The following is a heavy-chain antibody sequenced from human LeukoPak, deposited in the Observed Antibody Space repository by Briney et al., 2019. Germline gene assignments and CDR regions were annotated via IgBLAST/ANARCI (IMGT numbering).Heavy chain of an antibody. J-gene: IGHJ4*02. V-gene: IGHV1-46*01. CDR3: AREVVTGTKLPPKVILYYFDY. CDR1: GYSFTSNY. D-gene: IGHD1-7*01. Sequence: ASVKVSCKASGYSFTSNYIHWVRQAPGQGLEWMGIINPSGGSTSYAQKFQGRVTMTRDTSTSTVYMELSSLRSEDTAVYYCAREVVTGTKLPPKVILYYFDYWGQGTLVTVSS. CDR2: INPSGGST.